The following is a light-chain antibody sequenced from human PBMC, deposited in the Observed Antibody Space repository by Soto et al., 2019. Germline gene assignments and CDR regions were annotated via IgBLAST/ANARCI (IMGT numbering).Light chain of an antibody. CDR1: QSISSW. J-gene: IGKJ2*01. CDR2: QAS. Sequence: DIQMTQSPSALSASAGDSVTITCRASQSISSWLAWYQQKPGKAPKLLIYQASSLESGVPSRFSGSGSGTEFTLTISSLQPDDFATYYCQQYNSYSPYTFGQGTNLEIK. V-gene: IGKV1-5*03. CDR3: QQYNSYSPYT.